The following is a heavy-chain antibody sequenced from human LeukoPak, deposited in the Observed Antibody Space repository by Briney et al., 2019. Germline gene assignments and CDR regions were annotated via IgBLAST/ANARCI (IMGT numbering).Heavy chain of an antibody. CDR2: IIPIFGTA. Sequence: RASVKVSCKASGGTFSSYAISWVRQAPGQGLEWMGGIIPIFGTANYAQKFQGRVTITTDESTSTAYMELSSLRSEDTAVYYCAKCVVPAAIKYYYYYYYMDVWGKGTTVTVSS. CDR1: GGTFSSYA. CDR3: AKCVVPAAIKYYYYYYYMDV. J-gene: IGHJ6*03. V-gene: IGHV1-69*05. D-gene: IGHD2-2*01.